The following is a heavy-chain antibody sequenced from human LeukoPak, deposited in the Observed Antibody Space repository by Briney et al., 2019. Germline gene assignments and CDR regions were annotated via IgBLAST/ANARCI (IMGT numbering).Heavy chain of an antibody. CDR3: AKSSPSGYYYFDY. J-gene: IGHJ4*02. CDR1: GFTFSSYA. D-gene: IGHD3-22*01. V-gene: IGHV3-23*01. Sequence: GGSLRLPCAASGFTFSSYAMSWVRQAPGKGLEWVSDISGSGGSTYYADSVKGRFTISRDNSKNTLYLQMNSLRAEDTAVYYCAKSSPSGYYYFDYWGQGTLVTVSS. CDR2: ISGSGGST.